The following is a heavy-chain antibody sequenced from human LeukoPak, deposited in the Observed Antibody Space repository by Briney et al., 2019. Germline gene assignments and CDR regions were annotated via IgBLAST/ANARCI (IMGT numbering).Heavy chain of an antibody. J-gene: IGHJ4*02. CDR3: AKVTSSYNYFDY. Sequence: PGWSLRLSCEASGFTFATYPMSWVRQAPGKGLEWVSTFSGSGGRTLYADSVKARFTISRENSKNTLSLQMNSLRAEDTAVYYCAKVTSSYNYFDYWGQGSLVTVSS. D-gene: IGHD2-2*01. CDR1: GFTFATYP. V-gene: IGHV3-23*01. CDR2: FSGSGGRT.